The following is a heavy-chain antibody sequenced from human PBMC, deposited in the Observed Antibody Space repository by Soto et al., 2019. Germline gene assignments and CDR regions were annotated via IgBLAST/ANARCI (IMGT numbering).Heavy chain of an antibody. CDR2: FDPEDGET. D-gene: IGHD3-22*01. J-gene: IGHJ5*02. Sequence: ASVKVSCKVSGYTLTELSMHWVRQAPGKGLEWMGGFDPEDGETIYAQKFQGRVTMTEDTSTDAAYMELSSLRSEDTAVYYCATLRHYYDSSGYHNSFDPWGQVPLVTFSS. CDR1: GYTLTELS. CDR3: ATLRHYYDSSGYHNSFDP. V-gene: IGHV1-24*01.